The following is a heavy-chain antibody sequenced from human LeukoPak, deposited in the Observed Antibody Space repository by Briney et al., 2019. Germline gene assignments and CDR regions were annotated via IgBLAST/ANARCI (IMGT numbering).Heavy chain of an antibody. D-gene: IGHD3-10*01. CDR1: GFTFSSYG. CDR3: ARDLFGSYYLDY. CDR2: IWYDGSNK. Sequence: PGRSLRLSCAASGFTFSSYGMHWVRQAPGKGLEWVAVIWYDGSNKYYADSVKGRFTISRDNSKNTLYLQMNSLRAEDTAVYYCARDLFGSYYLDYWGQGTLVTVSS. J-gene: IGHJ4*02. V-gene: IGHV3-33*01.